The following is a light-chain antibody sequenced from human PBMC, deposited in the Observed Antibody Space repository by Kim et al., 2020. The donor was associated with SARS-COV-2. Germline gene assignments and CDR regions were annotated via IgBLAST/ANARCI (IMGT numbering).Light chain of an antibody. CDR3: QQSYTTLGA. CDR1: QFISTY. CDR2: AGS. Sequence: DIQMTQSPSSLSASVGDRVTITCRASQFISTYLNWYQQKPGKAPEVLIYAGSSLQSGVPARFSGSGSGTEFTLTISSLQPEDFATYYCQQSYTTLGAFGQGTKPEI. V-gene: IGKV1-39*01. J-gene: IGKJ1*01.